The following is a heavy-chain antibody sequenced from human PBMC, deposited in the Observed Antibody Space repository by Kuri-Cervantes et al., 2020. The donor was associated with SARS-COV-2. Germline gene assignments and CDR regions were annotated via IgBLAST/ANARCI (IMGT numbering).Heavy chain of an antibody. Sequence: SETLSLTCTVPGGSISSSSYYWGWIRQPPGKGLEWIGSIYYSGSTYYNPSLKSRVTISVDTSKNQFSLKLSSVTAADTAVYYCAREALYCGGDCYSRGLGWSDPWGQGTLVTVSS. V-gene: IGHV4-39*07. CDR2: IYYSGST. J-gene: IGHJ5*02. CDR3: AREALYCGGDCYSRGLGWSDP. D-gene: IGHD2-21*01. CDR1: GGSISSSSYY.